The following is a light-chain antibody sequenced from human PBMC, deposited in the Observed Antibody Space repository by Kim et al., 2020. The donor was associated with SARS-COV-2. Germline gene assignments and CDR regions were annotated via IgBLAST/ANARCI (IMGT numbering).Light chain of an antibody. CDR1: QSISTW. Sequence: DIQMTQSPSTLSASVGDRVTITCRASQSISTWLAWYQQKPGKAPKVLIYKASTLASGVPSRFSGSGSGTEFTLTISRLQPDDLGTYFCQHSKALTFGGGTKVDIK. V-gene: IGKV1-5*03. CDR2: KAS. J-gene: IGKJ4*01. CDR3: QHSKALT.